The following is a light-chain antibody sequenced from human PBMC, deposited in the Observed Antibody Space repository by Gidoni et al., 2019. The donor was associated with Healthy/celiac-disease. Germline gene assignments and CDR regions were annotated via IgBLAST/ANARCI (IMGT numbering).Light chain of an antibody. CDR1: QSISSD. Sequence: DIQMTQCTSSLSASVGDRVTITGRASQSISSDLNWYQQKPGKAPQPLIYAVPSVQSGVPSRFSVSVSGTDFTLTISSLQPEDFATYYCQQSYSTPPWTFGQGTKLEIK. V-gene: IGKV1-39*01. CDR2: AVP. CDR3: QQSYSTPPWT. J-gene: IGKJ2*02.